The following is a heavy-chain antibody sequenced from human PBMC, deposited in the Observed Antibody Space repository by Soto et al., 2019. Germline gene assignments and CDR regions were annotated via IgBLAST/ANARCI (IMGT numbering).Heavy chain of an antibody. CDR3: ARDWRGLAVAGTGDDY. V-gene: IGHV1-46*01. J-gene: IGHJ4*02. CDR1: GYTFTSYY. CDR2: INPSGGST. Sequence: ASVKVSCKASGYTFTSYYMHWVRQAPGQGLEWMGIINPSGGSTSYAQKLQGRVTMTRDTSTSTVYMELSSLSSEDKAVYYCARDWRGLAVAGTGDDYWGQGTLVTVSS. D-gene: IGHD6-19*01.